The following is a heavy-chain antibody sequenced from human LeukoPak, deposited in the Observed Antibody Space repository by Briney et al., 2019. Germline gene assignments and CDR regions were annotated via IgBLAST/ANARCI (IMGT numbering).Heavy chain of an antibody. Sequence: QSGGSLRLSCAASGFTFSNYAMSWVRQAPGKGLEWVSGISNTGESTYYAESVMGRFTISRDNSKNTLYLQMNTLSAEDTAVYYCARASHEYEGLSLFDYWGQGTLVTVSS. J-gene: IGHJ4*02. CDR3: ARASHEYEGLSLFDY. CDR2: ISNTGEST. CDR1: GFTFSNYA. D-gene: IGHD2-2*01. V-gene: IGHV3-23*01.